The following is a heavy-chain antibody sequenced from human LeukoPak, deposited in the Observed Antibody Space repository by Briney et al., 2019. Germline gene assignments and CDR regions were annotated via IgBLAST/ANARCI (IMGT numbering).Heavy chain of an antibody. CDR3: ARAGYYDSSGYYLPGAFDI. CDR2: GTP. D-gene: IGHD3-22*01. Sequence: GTPNYAQKFQGRVTITADESTSTAYMELSSLRSEDTAVYYCARAGYYDSSGYYLPGAFDIWGQGTMVTVSS. V-gene: IGHV1-69*01. J-gene: IGHJ3*02.